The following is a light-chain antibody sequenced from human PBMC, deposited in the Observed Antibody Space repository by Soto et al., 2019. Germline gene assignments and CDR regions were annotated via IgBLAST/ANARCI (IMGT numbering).Light chain of an antibody. V-gene: IGKV1-5*01. J-gene: IGKJ1*01. CDR2: DAS. CDR1: QNINNW. CDR3: QHLRT. Sequence: DIQMTQSPSTLSASIGDRVTITCRASQNINNWIAWYQQKPGKAPKFLIYDASTLESGAPSRFSGSGFGTEFSLTNSSRQRHDFGSYNSQHLRTFGHGTRGAMK.